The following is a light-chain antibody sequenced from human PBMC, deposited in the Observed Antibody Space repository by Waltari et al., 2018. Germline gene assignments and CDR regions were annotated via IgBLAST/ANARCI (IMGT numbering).Light chain of an antibody. J-gene: IGLJ2*01. CDR3: ATWDANLSGPI. V-gene: IGLV1-47*01. CDR1: YSNIGTHA. Sequence: QSAPTQPPSASGTPGQRVTISCSGSYSNIGTHAVLWYQQVPGLAPRLLIYTNNQRPSGVPDRFSGAKSGTSASLTLSGLRSEDEAVYYCATWDANLSGPIFGGGTKLTVL. CDR2: TNN.